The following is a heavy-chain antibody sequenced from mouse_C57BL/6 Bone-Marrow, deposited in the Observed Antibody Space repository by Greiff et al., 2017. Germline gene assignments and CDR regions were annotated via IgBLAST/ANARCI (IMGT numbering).Heavy chain of an antibody. J-gene: IGHJ1*03. CDR1: GFSLSTFGMG. CDR2: IWWDDDK. Sequence: QVTLKESGPGILQPSQTLILTCSFSGFSLSTFGMGVGWIRQPSGKGLEWLAHIWWDDDKYYKPALKSRLTISKDTSKNQVFLKIANVDTADTATDYCARIRYYGSYWYFDVWGTGTTVTVSS. CDR3: ARIRYYGSYWYFDV. V-gene: IGHV8-8*01. D-gene: IGHD1-1*01.